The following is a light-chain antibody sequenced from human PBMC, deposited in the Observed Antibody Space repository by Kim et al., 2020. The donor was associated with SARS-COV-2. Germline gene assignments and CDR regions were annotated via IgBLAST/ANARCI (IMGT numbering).Light chain of an antibody. V-gene: IGLV6-57*02. Sequence: KTVTISCTGSSGSIASNYVQWYQQRPGSAPTTVIYEDNQRPSGVPDRFSGSIDSSSNSASLTISGLKTEDEADYYCQSYDSSPKGVFGGGTQLTVL. CDR1: SGSIASNY. CDR2: EDN. J-gene: IGLJ3*02. CDR3: QSYDSSPKGV.